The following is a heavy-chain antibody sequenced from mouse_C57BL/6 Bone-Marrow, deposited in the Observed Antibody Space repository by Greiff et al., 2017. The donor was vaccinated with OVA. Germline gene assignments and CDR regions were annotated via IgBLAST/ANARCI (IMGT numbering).Heavy chain of an antibody. J-gene: IGHJ4*01. Sequence: EVKVEESGAELVKPGASVKLSCTASGFNITDYYMHWVKQRTEQGLEWIGRIDPEDGETKYAPKFQGKATITADTSSNAAYLQLSSLTSEDTAVYDCAREQDGYSYALDYWGQGTSVTVSS. CDR1: GFNITDYY. D-gene: IGHD2-3*01. CDR2: IDPEDGET. V-gene: IGHV14-2*01. CDR3: AREQDGYSYALDY.